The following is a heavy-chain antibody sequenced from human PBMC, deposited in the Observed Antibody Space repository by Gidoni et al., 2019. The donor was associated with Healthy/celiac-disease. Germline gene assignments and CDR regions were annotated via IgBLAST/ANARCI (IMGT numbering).Heavy chain of an antibody. CDR3: AKVRCSSTSCYILRALFDY. J-gene: IGHJ4*02. D-gene: IGHD2-2*02. Sequence: QVQLVESGGGVVQPGRSLRLSCAASGFTFSSYGMHWVREAPGKGLEWVAVISYDGSNKYYADSVKGRFTISRDNSKNTLYLQMNSLRAEDTAVYYCAKVRCSSTSCYILRALFDYWGQGTLVTVSS. CDR1: GFTFSSYG. V-gene: IGHV3-30*18. CDR2: ISYDGSNK.